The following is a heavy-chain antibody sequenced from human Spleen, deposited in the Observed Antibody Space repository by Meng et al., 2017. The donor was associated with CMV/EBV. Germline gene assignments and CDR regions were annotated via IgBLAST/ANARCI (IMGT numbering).Heavy chain of an antibody. Sequence: GSLRLSCAVYGGSFSSHYWSWIRQFPGKGLEWIGEINHSGSINYSASLKSRVTISVDTSKNQFSLKLSSVTAADTAVYYCARVILTTTRYYFDYWGQGALVTVSS. V-gene: IGHV4-34*01. CDR3: ARVILTTTRYYFDY. D-gene: IGHD1-1*01. CDR1: GGSFSSHY. CDR2: INHSGSI. J-gene: IGHJ4*02.